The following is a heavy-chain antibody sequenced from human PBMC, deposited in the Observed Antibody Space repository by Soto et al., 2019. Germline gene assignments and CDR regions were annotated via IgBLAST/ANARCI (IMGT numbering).Heavy chain of an antibody. J-gene: IGHJ6*02. Sequence: WGSLRLSCAASGFTCSSYWMHWVRQAPGKGLVWVSRIDSDGSSTSYADSVKGRFTISRDNAKNTLSLQMNSLRAEDTAVYYCARDRYYDILTGYRYGMDVWGQGTTVTVSS. CDR3: ARDRYYDILTGYRYGMDV. D-gene: IGHD3-9*01. CDR1: GFTCSSYW. V-gene: IGHV3-74*01. CDR2: IDSDGSST.